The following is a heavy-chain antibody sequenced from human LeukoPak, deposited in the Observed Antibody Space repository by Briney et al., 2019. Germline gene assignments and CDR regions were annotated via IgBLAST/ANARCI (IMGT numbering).Heavy chain of an antibody. Sequence: GGSLRLSCAASGFTFSSHWMTWVRQASGRGLEWVANIKEDGSETFYGDSVKGRFTISRDNAENSLNLQMNNLRPEDTAMYCARAVDLADYWGQGTLVTVSS. CDR2: IKEDGSET. CDR3: ARAVDLADY. J-gene: IGHJ4*02. CDR1: GFTFSSHW. V-gene: IGHV3-7*01.